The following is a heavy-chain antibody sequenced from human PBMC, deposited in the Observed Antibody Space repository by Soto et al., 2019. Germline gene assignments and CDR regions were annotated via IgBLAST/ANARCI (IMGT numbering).Heavy chain of an antibody. CDR2: ISYDGSNK. Sequence: RRLSCAASGFTFSSYAMHWVRQAPGKGLEWVAVISYDGSNKYYADSVKGRFTISRDNSKNTLYLQMNSLRAEDTAVYYCVRSSPFDYWGQGTLVTVSS. CDR3: VRSSPFDY. V-gene: IGHV3-30-3*01. J-gene: IGHJ4*02. CDR1: GFTFSSYA.